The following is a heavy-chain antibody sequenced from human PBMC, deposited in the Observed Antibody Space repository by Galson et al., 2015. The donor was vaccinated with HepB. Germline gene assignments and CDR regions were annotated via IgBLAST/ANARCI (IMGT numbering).Heavy chain of an antibody. D-gene: IGHD1-1*01. V-gene: IGHV1-2*06. CDR1: GYTFTGYH. CDR3: ARDRLEPRVLDY. CDR2: INPNSGGT. J-gene: IGHJ4*02. Sequence: SVKVSCKASGYTFTGYHMHWVRQAPGQGLEWMGRINPNSGGTNYAQKFQGRVTMTTDTSTSTAYMELRSLRSDDTAVYHCARDRLEPRVLDYWGQGTLVTVSS.